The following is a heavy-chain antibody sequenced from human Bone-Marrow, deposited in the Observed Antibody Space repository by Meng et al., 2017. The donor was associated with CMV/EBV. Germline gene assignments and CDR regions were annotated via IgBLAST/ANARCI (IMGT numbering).Heavy chain of an antibody. D-gene: IGHD2-2*01. V-gene: IGHV3-21*01. CDR1: GFTFSSYS. CDR2: ISSSSSYI. Sequence: GESLKISCAASGFTFSSYSMNWVRQAPGKGLEWVSSISSSSSYIYYADSVKGRFTISRDNSKNTLYLQMNSLRAEDTAVYYCARDRIRGIVVVPAAVMDVWGQGTTVTGSS. CDR3: ARDRIRGIVVVPAAVMDV. J-gene: IGHJ6*01.